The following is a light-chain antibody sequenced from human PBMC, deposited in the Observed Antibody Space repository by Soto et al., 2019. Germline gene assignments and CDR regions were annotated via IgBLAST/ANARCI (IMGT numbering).Light chain of an antibody. CDR1: QNVRTF. CDR3: QQYDTTPWT. Sequence: VLTQSPATLSLSPGERVTLSCRASQNVRTFLDWYQQKPGQAPRLLIYGASNRATGIPARFSGGGSGTDFTLTISSLEPEDFAVYFCQQYDTTPWTFGQGTKVDIK. V-gene: IGKV3-11*01. CDR2: GAS. J-gene: IGKJ1*01.